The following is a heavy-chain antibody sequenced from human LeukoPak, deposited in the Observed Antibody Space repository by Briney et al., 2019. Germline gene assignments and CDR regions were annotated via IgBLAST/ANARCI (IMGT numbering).Heavy chain of an antibody. J-gene: IGHJ6*03. V-gene: IGHV4-34*01. Sequence: PSETLSLTCAVYGGSFSGYYWSWIRQPPGKGLEWIGEINHSGSTNYNPSLKSRVTISVDTSKNQFSLKLGSVTAADTAVYYCARGLRRWYDYMDVWGKGTTVTVSS. CDR2: INHSGST. D-gene: IGHD6-13*01. CDR1: GGSFSGYY. CDR3: ARGLRRWYDYMDV.